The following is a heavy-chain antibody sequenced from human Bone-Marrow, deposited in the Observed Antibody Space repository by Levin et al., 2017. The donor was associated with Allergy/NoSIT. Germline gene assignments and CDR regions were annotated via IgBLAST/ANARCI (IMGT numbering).Heavy chain of an antibody. CDR2: ICWNDGYI. V-gene: IGHV3-9*01. J-gene: IGHJ3*02. Sequence: SLKISCTASGFSFPDYAMHWVRQVPGKGLEWVSGICWNDGYIEYGDSVKGRFTISRDKGKNTVFLQMTSLTTEDTALYFCAKDTGSMTTGRGAFDMWGQGTMVSVSA. D-gene: IGHD3-16*01. CDR3: AKDTGSMTTGRGAFDM. CDR1: GFSFPDYA.